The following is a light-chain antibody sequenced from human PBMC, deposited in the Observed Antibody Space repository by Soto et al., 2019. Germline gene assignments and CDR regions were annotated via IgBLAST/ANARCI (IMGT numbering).Light chain of an antibody. J-gene: IGKJ1*01. V-gene: IGKV1-5*01. Sequence: DIQMTHSPSTLSASVGDRVAITWRASQSISSWLAWYQQKPGKAPKLLIYDASSLESGVPSRFSGSGSGTEFTLTISSLQPDDFATYYCQQYNSYSQTFGQGTKVDI. CDR3: QQYNSYSQT. CDR2: DAS. CDR1: QSISSW.